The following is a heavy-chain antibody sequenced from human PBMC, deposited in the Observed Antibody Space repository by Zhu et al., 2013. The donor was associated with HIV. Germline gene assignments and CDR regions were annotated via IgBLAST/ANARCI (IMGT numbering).Heavy chain of an antibody. J-gene: IGHJ6*02. CDR2: IVVGSGNT. V-gene: IGHV1-58*01. D-gene: IGHD6-19*01. CDR3: AAEGGLSGWYYYYYGMDV. Sequence: QMQLVQSGPEVKKPGTSVKVSCKASGFTFTSSAVQWVRQARGQRLEWIGWIVVGSGNTNYAQKFQERVTITRDMSTSTAYMELSSLRSEDTAVYYCAAEGGLSGWYYYYYGMDVWGQGTTVTVSS. CDR1: GFTFTSSA.